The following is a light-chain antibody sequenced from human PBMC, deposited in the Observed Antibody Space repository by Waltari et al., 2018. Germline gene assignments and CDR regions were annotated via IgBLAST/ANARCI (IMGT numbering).Light chain of an antibody. Sequence: DILMTQSPDSLAVSLGERATINFKSSQSVLYSSNNKNYLAWYQQKPGQPPKLLIYWASTRESGVPDRFSGSGSGTDFTLTISSLQAEDVAVYYCQQYYSTPWTFGQGTKVEIK. J-gene: IGKJ1*01. CDR2: WAS. CDR1: QSVLYSSNNKNY. V-gene: IGKV4-1*01. CDR3: QQYYSTPWT.